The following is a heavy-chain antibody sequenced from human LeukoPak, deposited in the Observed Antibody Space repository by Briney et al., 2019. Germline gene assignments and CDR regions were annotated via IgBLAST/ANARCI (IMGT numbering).Heavy chain of an antibody. J-gene: IGHJ4*02. CDR3: ARGPNGYFAYFDY. V-gene: IGHV1-69*13. Sequence: SVKVSCKASGGTFSSYAISWVRQAPGQGLEWTGGIIPIFGTANYAQKFQGRVTITADESTSTAYMELSSLRSEDTAVYYCARGPNGYFAYFDYWGQGTLVTVSS. CDR1: GGTFSSYA. CDR2: IIPIFGTA. D-gene: IGHD3-22*01.